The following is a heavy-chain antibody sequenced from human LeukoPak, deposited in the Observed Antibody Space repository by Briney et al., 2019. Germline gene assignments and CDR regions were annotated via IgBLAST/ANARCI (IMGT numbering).Heavy chain of an antibody. CDR2: IKQDGSEK. CDR3: ARGWYYDILTGYYTPHSRWFDP. D-gene: IGHD3-9*01. CDR1: GFTSSDYW. Sequence: GGSLRLSCAASGFTSSDYWMPWVRQAPGKVLEWVANIKQDGSEKYYVDSVKGRFTISRDNAKNSLYLQMSSLRAEDTAVYYCARGWYYDILTGYYTPHSRWFDPWGQGTLVTVSS. V-gene: IGHV3-7*01. J-gene: IGHJ5*02.